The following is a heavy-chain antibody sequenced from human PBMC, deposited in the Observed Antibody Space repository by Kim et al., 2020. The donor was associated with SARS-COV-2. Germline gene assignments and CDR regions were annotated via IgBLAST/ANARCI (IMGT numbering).Heavy chain of an antibody. D-gene: IGHD3-9*01. CDR3: GDILTGYYGFDY. V-gene: IGHV3-23*01. Sequence: GGSLRLSCAASGFTFSSYAMSWVRQAPGKGLEWVSAISGSGGSTYYADSVKGRFTISRDNSKNTLYLQMNSLRAEDTAVYYCGDILTGYYGFDYWGQGTLVTVSS. CDR1: GFTFSSYA. J-gene: IGHJ4*02. CDR2: ISGSGGST.